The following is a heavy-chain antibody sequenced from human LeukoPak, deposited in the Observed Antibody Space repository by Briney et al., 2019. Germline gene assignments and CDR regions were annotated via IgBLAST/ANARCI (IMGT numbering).Heavy chain of an antibody. CDR3: AKERDLLRITYYFDY. CDR2: IRSDGSDK. D-gene: IGHD3-10*01. J-gene: IGHJ4*02. Sequence: PGRSLRLSCAASGFTFSSYAMHWVRQAPGKGLEWVAFIRSDGSDKYYTDSVKGRFTISRDNSKNTVYLQMNSLRAEDTAVYYCAKERDLLRITYYFDYWGQGTLVTVYS. CDR1: GFTFSSYA. V-gene: IGHV3-30*02.